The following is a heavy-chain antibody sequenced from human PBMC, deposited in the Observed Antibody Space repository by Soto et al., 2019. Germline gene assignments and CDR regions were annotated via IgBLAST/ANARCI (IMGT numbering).Heavy chain of an antibody. CDR1: GGTFSSYT. D-gene: IGHD3-3*01. Sequence: QVQLVQSGAEVKKPGSSVKVSCKASGGTFSSYTISWVRQAPGQGLEWMGRIITILGIANYAQKFQGRVTITADESTSTAYMELSSLRSEDTAVYYSARTPRTRSDMDVWGKGTTVTVSS. V-gene: IGHV1-69*02. J-gene: IGHJ6*03. CDR3: ARTPRTRSDMDV. CDR2: IITILGIA.